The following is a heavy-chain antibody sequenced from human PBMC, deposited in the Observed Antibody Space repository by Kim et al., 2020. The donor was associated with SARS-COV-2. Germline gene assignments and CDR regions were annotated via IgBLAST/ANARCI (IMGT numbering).Heavy chain of an antibody. CDR3: ARDFPGAVAGTTGYFDY. D-gene: IGHD6-19*01. Sequence: SVKVSCKASGGTFSSYAISWVRQAPGQGLEWMGGIIPIFGTANYAQKFQGRVTITADESTSTAYMELSSLRSEDTAVYYCARDFPGAVAGTTGYFDYWGQGTLVTVSS. CDR2: IIPIFGTA. CDR1: GGTFSSYA. J-gene: IGHJ4*02. V-gene: IGHV1-69*13.